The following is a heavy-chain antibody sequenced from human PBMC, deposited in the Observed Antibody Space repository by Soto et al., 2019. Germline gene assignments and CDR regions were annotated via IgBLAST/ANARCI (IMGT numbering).Heavy chain of an antibody. CDR3: ARGEPRGYSYGSSFDY. V-gene: IGHV3-7*01. CDR2: IKQDGSEK. CDR1: GFTFSSYW. Sequence: QAGGSLRLSCGASGFTFSSYWMSWVGQAPGEGLEWVANIKQDGSEKYYVDSVKGRFTISRDNAKNSLYLQMNSLRAEDTAVYYCARGEPRGYSYGSSFDYWGQGTLVTVSS. D-gene: IGHD5-18*01. J-gene: IGHJ4*02.